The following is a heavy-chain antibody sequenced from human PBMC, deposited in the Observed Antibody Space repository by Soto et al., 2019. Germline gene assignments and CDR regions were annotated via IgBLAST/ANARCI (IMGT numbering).Heavy chain of an antibody. Sequence: PGGSLRLSCAASGFTFSSYAMSWFRQAPGKGLEWVSAISGSGGSTYYADSVKGRFTISRDNSKNTLYLQMNSLRAEDTAVYYCAKDVVGSPEQWLVTEYFQHWGQGTLVTVSS. CDR1: GFTFSSYA. CDR2: ISGSGGST. V-gene: IGHV3-23*01. D-gene: IGHD6-19*01. J-gene: IGHJ1*01. CDR3: AKDVVGSPEQWLVTEYFQH.